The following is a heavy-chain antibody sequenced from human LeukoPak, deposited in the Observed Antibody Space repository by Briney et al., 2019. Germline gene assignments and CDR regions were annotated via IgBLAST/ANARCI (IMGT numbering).Heavy chain of an antibody. V-gene: IGHV7-4-1*02. CDR2: INTNTGNP. J-gene: IGHJ5*02. CDR1: GYTFTSYD. CDR3: ARVRPTMVRGVIIRRVGFDP. D-gene: IGHD3-10*01. Sequence: ASVKVSCKASGYTFTSYDISWVRQATGQGLEWMGWINTNTGNPTYAQGFTGRFVFSLDTSVSTAYLQISSLKAEDTAVYYCARVRPTMVRGVIIRRVGFDPWGQGTLVTVSS.